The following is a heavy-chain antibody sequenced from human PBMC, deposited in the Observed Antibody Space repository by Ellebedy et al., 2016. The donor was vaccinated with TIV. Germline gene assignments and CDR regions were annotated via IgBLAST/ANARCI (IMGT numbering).Heavy chain of an antibody. CDR2: ISYDGSNK. CDR3: ARSSLWFGELFSYPFDY. CDR1: GFTFSSYG. Sequence: GGSLRLSXAASGFTFSSYGVHWVRQAPGKGLEWVAVISYDGSNKYYADSVKGRFTISRDNSKNTLYLQMNSLRAEDTAVYYCARSSLWFGELFSYPFDYWGQGTLVTVSS. J-gene: IGHJ4*02. D-gene: IGHD3-10*01. V-gene: IGHV3-30*03.